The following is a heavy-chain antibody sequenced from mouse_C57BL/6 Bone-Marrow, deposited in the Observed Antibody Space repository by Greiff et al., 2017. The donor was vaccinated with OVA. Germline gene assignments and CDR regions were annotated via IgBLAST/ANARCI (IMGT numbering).Heavy chain of an antibody. CDR1: GFNIKDYY. Sequence: EVKVVESGAELVKPGASVKLSCTASGFNIKDYYMHWVKQRTEQGLEWIGRIDPEDGETKYAPKFQGKATITADTSSNTAYLQLSSLTSEDTAVYYCAPTPYGNYPMDYWGQGTSVTVSS. V-gene: IGHV14-2*01. J-gene: IGHJ4*01. CDR2: IDPEDGET. CDR3: APTPYGNYPMDY. D-gene: IGHD2-1*01.